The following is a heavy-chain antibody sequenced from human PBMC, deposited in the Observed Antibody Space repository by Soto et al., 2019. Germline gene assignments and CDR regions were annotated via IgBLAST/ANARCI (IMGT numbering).Heavy chain of an antibody. Sequence: EGQLVQSGGGLVQPGGSLRLSCTASGFAFDDYYMDWVRQVPGKGLEWIGRTRDKPNNYAAEYVASVKGRFTISRDASMDSMYLQMNTAKTEDTAVDYCARDTGGSYDYWGQGALVIVSS. D-gene: IGHD1-26*01. CDR2: TRDKPNNYAA. CDR1: GFAFDDYY. J-gene: IGHJ4*02. CDR3: ARDTGGSYDY. V-gene: IGHV3-72*01.